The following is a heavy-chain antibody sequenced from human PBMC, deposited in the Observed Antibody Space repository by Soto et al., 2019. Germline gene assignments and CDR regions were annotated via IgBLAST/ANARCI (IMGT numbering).Heavy chain of an antibody. CDR3: ARSPRSSPYFDY. CDR1: GYTFSNFW. V-gene: IGHV5-51*01. J-gene: IGHJ4*02. D-gene: IGHD6-13*01. Sequence: GESLKISCQCSGYTFSNFWIACVRQLPGKGLEYMVIIYPGDSETRYSPSFHGKVTISADRSIGTAYLQWSSLEASDSAFFCARSPRSSPYFDYWGQGALVNVSS. CDR2: IYPGDSET.